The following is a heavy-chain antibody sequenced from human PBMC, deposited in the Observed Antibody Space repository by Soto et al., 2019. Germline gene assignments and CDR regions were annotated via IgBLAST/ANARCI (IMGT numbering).Heavy chain of an antibody. CDR2: IYYSGST. D-gene: IGHD3-3*01. J-gene: IGHJ3*02. CDR1: GGSISSYY. Sequence: SETLSLTCTVSGGSISSYYWSWIRQPPGKGLEWIGYIYYSGSTNYNPSLKSRVTISVDTSKNQFSLKLSSVTAADTAVYYCAREGFRSGSDAFDIWGQGTMVTVSS. V-gene: IGHV4-59*01. CDR3: AREGFRSGSDAFDI.